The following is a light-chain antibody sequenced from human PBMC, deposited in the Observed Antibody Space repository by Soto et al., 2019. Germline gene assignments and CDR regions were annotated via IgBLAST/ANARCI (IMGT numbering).Light chain of an antibody. V-gene: IGKV3-20*01. J-gene: IGKJ4*01. CDR2: GAS. CDR3: QQYGSSLLT. Sequence: EILLTQSPGTLSLSPGERATLSCRASQSFGSTLLAWYQQKPGQAPRLLIYGASTSATSIPDRFSGSASGTDFTLTIIRREHEGFAVYYCQQYGSSLLTFGGGTKVEIK. CDR1: QSFGSTL.